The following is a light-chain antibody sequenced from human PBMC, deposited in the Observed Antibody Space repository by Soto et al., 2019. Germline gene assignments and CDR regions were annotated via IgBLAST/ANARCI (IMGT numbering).Light chain of an antibody. CDR2: GSS. CDR1: TSNIGADYD. V-gene: IGLV1-40*01. Sequence: QSVLTQPPSMSGAPGQRVTISCTGSTSNIGADYDVYWYQQLPGTAPKLLIYGSSDRPSGVPDRFSGSKSGTSASLAITGLQAEDEADYYCQSYDSSLINYVFGTGTKVTVL. J-gene: IGLJ1*01. CDR3: QSYDSSLINYV.